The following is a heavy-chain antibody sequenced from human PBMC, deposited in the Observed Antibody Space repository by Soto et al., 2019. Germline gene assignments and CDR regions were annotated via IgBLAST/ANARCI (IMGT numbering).Heavy chain of an antibody. D-gene: IGHD6-13*01. J-gene: IGHJ6*03. Sequence: GGSLRLSCAASGFTFSSYWMSWVRQAPGKGLEWVANIKQDGSEKYYVDSVKGRFTISRDNAKNSLYLQMNSLRAEDTAVYYCAREGYSSSWFFTGDYYYYMDVWGKGTTVTVSS. CDR2: IKQDGSEK. V-gene: IGHV3-7*01. CDR1: GFTFSSYW. CDR3: AREGYSSSWFFTGDYYYYMDV.